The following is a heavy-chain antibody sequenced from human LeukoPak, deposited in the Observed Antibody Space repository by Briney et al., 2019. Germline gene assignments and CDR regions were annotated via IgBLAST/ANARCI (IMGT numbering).Heavy chain of an antibody. J-gene: IGHJ6*03. Sequence: SDPLSLTCSGSNYSLSNSLYWGWLRQPPGKGLEWIGSIYPSGSTLYNPSLKSRVTISLDTSKNQFSLKLSSVTAADTAVYFCARGTYVYYMDVWGKGTTVTVSS. V-gene: IGHV4-38-2*02. CDR1: NYSLSNSLY. CDR2: IYPSGST. CDR3: ARGTYVYYMDV. D-gene: IGHD3-16*01.